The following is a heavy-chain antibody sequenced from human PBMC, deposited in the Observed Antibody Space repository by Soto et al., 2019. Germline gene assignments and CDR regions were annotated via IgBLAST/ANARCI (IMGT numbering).Heavy chain of an antibody. V-gene: IGHV6-1*01. CDR3: ARGYCTNGVCYGTYYFDY. CDR2: TYYRSKWYN. CDR1: GDSVSSNSAA. D-gene: IGHD2-8*01. J-gene: IGHJ4*01. Sequence: SQTLSLTCAISGDSVSSNSAAWNWIRQSPSRGLEWLGRTYYRSKWYNDYAVSVKSRITINPDTSKNQFSLQLNSVTPEDTAVYYCARGYCTNGVCYGTYYFDYWGHGTLVTVSS.